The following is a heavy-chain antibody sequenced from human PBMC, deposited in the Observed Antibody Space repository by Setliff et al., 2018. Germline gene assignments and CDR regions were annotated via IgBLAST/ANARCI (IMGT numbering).Heavy chain of an antibody. D-gene: IGHD3-10*01. V-gene: IGHV1-2*02. CDR2: INPRTGVT. CDR3: ARGTDYHGSGSYWAKDV. J-gene: IGHJ6*04. Sequence: ASVKVSCKASGYTFRSYGINWVRQAPGQGLEWMGWINPRTGVTNYAQKFQGRVTMTRDTSITTVYMDLSSLKSDDTAVYYCARGTDYHGSGSYWAKDVWGKGTTVTVSS. CDR1: GYTFRSYG.